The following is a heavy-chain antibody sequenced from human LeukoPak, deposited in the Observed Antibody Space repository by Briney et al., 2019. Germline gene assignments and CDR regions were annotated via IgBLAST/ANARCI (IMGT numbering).Heavy chain of an antibody. CDR1: GFTFNTYA. V-gene: IGHV3-23*01. J-gene: IGHJ6*02. Sequence: GGSLRLPCAVSGFTFNTYAMSWVRQAPGKGLEWVSAISPGGGSTYYADSVKGRFTISRDNSRNTLYLQMNSLRAEDTAVYYCAKSIAATGTGYAMDVWGQGTTVTVSS. CDR2: ISPGGGST. D-gene: IGHD6-13*01. CDR3: AKSIAATGTGYAMDV.